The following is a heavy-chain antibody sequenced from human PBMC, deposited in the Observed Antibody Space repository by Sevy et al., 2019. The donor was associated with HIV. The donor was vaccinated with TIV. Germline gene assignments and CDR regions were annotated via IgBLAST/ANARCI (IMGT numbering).Heavy chain of an antibody. D-gene: IGHD3-3*01. J-gene: IGHJ5*02. CDR2: TYTSGGT. CDR1: GGSISSYY. CDR3: ARDYDFWSGYFNWFDP. V-gene: IGHV4-4*07. Sequence: SETLSLTCTVSGGSISSYYWSWIRQPAGKGLEWIGRTYTSGGTNYNPSLKSRVTMSVDTCKNQFPLKLSSVTAADTAVYYCARDYDFWSGYFNWFDPWGQGTLVTVSS.